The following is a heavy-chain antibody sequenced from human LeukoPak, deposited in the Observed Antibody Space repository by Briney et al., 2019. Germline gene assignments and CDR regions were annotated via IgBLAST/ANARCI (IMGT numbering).Heavy chain of an antibody. Sequence: PGGSLRLSCAASGFTFSSYGMHWVRQAPGKGLEWVAVIWYDGSNKYYADSVKGRFTISRDNSKNTLYLQMNSLRAEDTAVYCCARGKFYGYALDYWGQGTLVTVSS. D-gene: IGHD5-18*01. V-gene: IGHV3-33*01. CDR3: ARGKFYGYALDY. CDR2: IWYDGSNK. J-gene: IGHJ4*02. CDR1: GFTFSSYG.